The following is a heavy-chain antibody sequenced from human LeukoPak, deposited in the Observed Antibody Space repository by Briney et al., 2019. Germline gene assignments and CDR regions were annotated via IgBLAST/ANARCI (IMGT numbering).Heavy chain of an antibody. Sequence: GGSLRLSCAASGFTFSSYGMHWVRQAPGKGLEWVAVISYDGSNKYYADSVKGRFTISRDNAKNSLYLQMNSLRAEDTAVYYCARDGSNDYGDYDDYWGQGTLVTVSS. CDR3: ARDGSNDYGDYDDY. V-gene: IGHV3-30*03. CDR1: GFTFSSYG. CDR2: ISYDGSNK. J-gene: IGHJ4*02. D-gene: IGHD4-17*01.